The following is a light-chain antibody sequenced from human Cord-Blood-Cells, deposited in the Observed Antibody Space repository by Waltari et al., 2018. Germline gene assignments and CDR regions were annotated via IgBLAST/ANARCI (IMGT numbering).Light chain of an antibody. CDR3: QQYNSYWT. CDR2: QAS. J-gene: IGKJ1*01. CDR1: QSITSW. V-gene: IGKV1-5*03. Sequence: DIQMTQFPSTLSASVGDRVTITCRASQSITSWLACYQQKPAKATKLLIYQASSLESGVQSRFSGSGSGTEFTLTIISLQPDDFATYYCQQYNSYWTFGQGTKVEIK.